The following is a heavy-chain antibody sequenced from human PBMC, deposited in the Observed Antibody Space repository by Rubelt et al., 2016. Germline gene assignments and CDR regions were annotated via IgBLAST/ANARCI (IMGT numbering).Heavy chain of an antibody. D-gene: IGHD3-22*01. CDR3: ASENDYYDSSGYSDY. CDR2: INHSGST. Sequence: GAGLLKPSETLSLTCAVYGGSFSGYYWSWIRQPPGKGLEWIGEINHSGSTNYNPSLKSRVTISVDTSKNQFSLKLSSVTAADTAVYYCASENDYYDSSGYSDYWGQGTLVTVSS. J-gene: IGHJ4*02. V-gene: IGHV4-34*01. CDR1: GGSFSGYY.